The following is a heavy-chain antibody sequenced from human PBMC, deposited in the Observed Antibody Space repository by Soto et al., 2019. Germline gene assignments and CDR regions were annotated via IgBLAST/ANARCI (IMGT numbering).Heavy chain of an antibody. CDR3: ARRLSTGWFFDF. V-gene: IGHV5-51*01. CDR1: GYSFTSYW. CDR2: IYPGDSDT. J-gene: IGHJ4*02. D-gene: IGHD6-19*01. Sequence: GESLKISCTGVGYSFTSYWIGWVRQMPGKGLEWMGIIYPGDSDTRYSPSFQGQVAFSADKSISTAYLQWSGLKASDTAIYYCARRLSTGWFFDFWGQGTLVTVSS.